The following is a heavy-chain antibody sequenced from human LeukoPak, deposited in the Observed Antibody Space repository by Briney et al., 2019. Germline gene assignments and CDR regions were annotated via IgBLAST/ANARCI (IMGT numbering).Heavy chain of an antibody. D-gene: IGHD3-3*01. CDR2: ISAYNGNT. CDR3: ARDRSPYYDFWSGRSNWFDP. CDR1: GYTFTSYG. V-gene: IGHV1-18*01. J-gene: IGHJ5*02. Sequence: ASVKVSCKASGYTFTSYGISWVRQAPGQGLEWMGWISAYNGNTNYAQKLQGRVTMTTDTSTSTAYVELRSLRSDETAVYYCARDRSPYYDFWSGRSNWFDPWGQGTLVTVSS.